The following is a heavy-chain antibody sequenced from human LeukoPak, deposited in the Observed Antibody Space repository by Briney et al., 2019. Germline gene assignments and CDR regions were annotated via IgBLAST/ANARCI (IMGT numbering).Heavy chain of an antibody. D-gene: IGHD6-19*01. CDR2: ISAYNGNT. CDR1: GYTFTSYG. J-gene: IGHJ6*02. Sequence: ASVKVSCKASGYTFTSYGISWVRQAPGQGLEWMVWISAYNGNTNYAQKLQGRVTMTTDTSTSTAYMELRSLRSDDTAVYYCARDQGGSGWYDYYGMDVWGQGTTVTVSS. V-gene: IGHV1-18*01. CDR3: ARDQGGSGWYDYYGMDV.